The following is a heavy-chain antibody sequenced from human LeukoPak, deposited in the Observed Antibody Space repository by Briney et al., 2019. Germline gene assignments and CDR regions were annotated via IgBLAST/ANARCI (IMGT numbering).Heavy chain of an antibody. CDR1: VFTFSSYW. CDR2: INSDGSST. Sequence: PVGSLRLSCAASVFTFSSYWLHWVRQAPGKGLVWVSRINSDGSSTSYADSVRGRFTTSRDNAKNMLYLQMNSLRAEDTAVYYCARDYYDNSGFPQVFHNWDQGTLVTVSS. CDR3: ARDYYDNSGFPQVFHN. V-gene: IGHV3-74*01. D-gene: IGHD3-22*01. J-gene: IGHJ4*02.